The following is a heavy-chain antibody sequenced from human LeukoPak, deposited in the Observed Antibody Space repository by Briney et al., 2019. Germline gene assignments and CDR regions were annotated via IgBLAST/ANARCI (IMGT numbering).Heavy chain of an antibody. V-gene: IGHV1-2*04. CDR2: INLNTGYT. CDR1: GYTFTGYY. J-gene: IGHJ5*02. D-gene: IGHD6-19*01. Sequence: ASVKVSCKASGYTFTGYYMHWVRQAPGQRFEWMGWINLNTGYTNYAQNFQGWVTMTRDTSISTAYMELSRLRSDDTAVYYCARSIAVTGRGTSWWFDPWGQGTLVTVSS. CDR3: ARSIAVTGRGTSWWFDP.